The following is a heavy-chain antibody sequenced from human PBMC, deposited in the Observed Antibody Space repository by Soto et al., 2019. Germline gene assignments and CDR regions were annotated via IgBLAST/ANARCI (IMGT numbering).Heavy chain of an antibody. CDR1: GGTFRTSA. CDR3: ARDKDRLQLGGNYYVILDV. D-gene: IGHD1-26*01. CDR2: IMSVFRRP. J-gene: IGHJ6*02. Sequence: QVQLVQSGAEVKKPGSSVKVSCKASGGTFRTSAISWVRQAPGQGLEWGGGIMSVFRRPKYAQNFQDRVTITADESTSTAYMELSSLRSDDTAVYYGARDKDRLQLGGNYYVILDVWGQGTAVTVSS. V-gene: IGHV1-69*12.